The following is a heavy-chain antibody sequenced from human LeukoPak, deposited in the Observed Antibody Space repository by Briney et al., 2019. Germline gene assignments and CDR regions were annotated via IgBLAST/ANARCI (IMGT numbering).Heavy chain of an antibody. V-gene: IGHV1-69*04. CDR2: IIPILGIA. CDR3: ARDTTFKFDY. CDR1: GGTFSSYA. J-gene: IGHJ4*02. D-gene: IGHD1-1*01. Sequence: SVKVSCKASGGTFSSYAISWVRQAPGQGLEWMGRIIPILGIANYAQKFQGRVTMTTDTSTSTAYMELRSLRSDDTAVYYCARDTTFKFDYWGQGTLVTVSS.